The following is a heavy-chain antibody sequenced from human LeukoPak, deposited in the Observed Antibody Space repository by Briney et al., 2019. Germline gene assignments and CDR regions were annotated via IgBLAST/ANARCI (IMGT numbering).Heavy chain of an antibody. CDR1: GFTFSSYA. V-gene: IGHV3-48*02. Sequence: GGSLRLSCAASGFTFSSYAMDWVRQAPGKGLEWISYIRSTSSTIYHADSVKGRFTISRDNAKNSLYLQMNSLRDEDTAVYYCARSYSFDYWGQGTLVTVSS. CDR2: IRSTSSTI. J-gene: IGHJ4*02. D-gene: IGHD2-21*01. CDR3: ARSYSFDY.